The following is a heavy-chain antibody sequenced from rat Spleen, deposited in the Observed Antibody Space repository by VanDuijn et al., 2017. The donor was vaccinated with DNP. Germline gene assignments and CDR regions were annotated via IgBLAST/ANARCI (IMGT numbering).Heavy chain of an antibody. CDR2: ITTSGGNT. V-gene: IGHV5-25*01. Sequence: EVQLVESGGGLVQPGRSMKLSCAASGFTFSNYDMAWVRQAPTKGLEWVASITTSGGNTYYRDSVKGRFTISRDNAKSTLYLQMDSLRSEDTATYYCTEGGGFAYWGQGTLVTVSS. CDR1: GFTFSNYD. CDR3: TEGGGFAY. J-gene: IGHJ3*01. D-gene: IGHD1-11*01.